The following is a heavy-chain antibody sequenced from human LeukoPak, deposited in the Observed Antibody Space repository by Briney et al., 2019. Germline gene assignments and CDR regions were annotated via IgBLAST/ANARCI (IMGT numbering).Heavy chain of an antibody. CDR1: GGSISSYY. Sequence: SETLSLTCTVSGGSISSYYWSWIRQPPGKGLEWIGYIYYSGSTNYSPSLKSRVTISVDTSKNQFSLKLSSVTAADTAVYYCARVTGYMIEDYFDYWGQGTLVTVSS. J-gene: IGHJ4*02. V-gene: IGHV4-59*01. CDR2: IYYSGST. CDR3: ARVTGYMIEDYFDY. D-gene: IGHD3-9*01.